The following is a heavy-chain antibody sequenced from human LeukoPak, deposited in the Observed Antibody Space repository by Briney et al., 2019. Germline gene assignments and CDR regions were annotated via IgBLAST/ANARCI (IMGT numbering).Heavy chain of an antibody. V-gene: IGHV3-11*04. CDR1: GFTFSDYY. CDR2: ISSSGSTI. D-gene: IGHD6-25*01. CDR3: ARDNSRRIAAYYFDY. Sequence: GGSLRLSCAASGFTFSDYYMSWIRQAPGKGLEWVSYISSSGSTIYYADSVKGRFTISRDNAKNSLYLQMNSLRAEDTAVYYCARDNSRRIAAYYFDYWGQGTLVTVSS. J-gene: IGHJ4*02.